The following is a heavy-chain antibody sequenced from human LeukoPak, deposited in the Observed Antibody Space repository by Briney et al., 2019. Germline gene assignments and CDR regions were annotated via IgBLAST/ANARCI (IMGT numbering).Heavy chain of an antibody. D-gene: IGHD5-12*01. Sequence: GGSLRLSCAASGFTFSSYSMNWVRQAPGKGLEWVSSISSSSSYIYYADSVKGRFTISRDNAKNSLYLQMNSLRAEDTAVYYCARAASGYDYPYYFDYWGRGTLVTVSS. CDR1: GFTFSSYS. V-gene: IGHV3-21*01. J-gene: IGHJ4*02. CDR2: ISSSSSYI. CDR3: ARAASGYDYPYYFDY.